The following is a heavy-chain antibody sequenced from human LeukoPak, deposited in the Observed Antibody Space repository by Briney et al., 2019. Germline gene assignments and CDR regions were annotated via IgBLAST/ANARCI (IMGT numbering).Heavy chain of an antibody. D-gene: IGHD2-21*01. CDR2: IYENGGTT. J-gene: IGHJ4*02. V-gene: IGHV3-23*01. CDR3: AKDFRIGYSAHFDY. Sequence: GGSLRLSCVGSGFTFRSHAMSWVRQAPEKGLEFVSGIYENGGTTYYADSVKGWFSISRDNSKNTLYLQMDSLRGEDTAVYYCAKDFRIGYSAHFDYWGQGALVTVSS. CDR1: GFTFRSHA.